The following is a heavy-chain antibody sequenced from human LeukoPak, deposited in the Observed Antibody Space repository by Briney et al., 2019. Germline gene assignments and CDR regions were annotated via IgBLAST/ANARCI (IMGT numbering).Heavy chain of an antibody. CDR3: ARDATTVTTGAAFDI. V-gene: IGHV4-4*02. Sequence: PSGTLSLTCAVSGGSISSSNWWRWVRQPPGKGLEWIGEIYHSGSTNYNPSLKSRVTISVDKSKNQFSLKLSSVTAADTAVYYCARDATTVTTGAAFDIWGQGTMVTVSS. CDR2: IYHSGST. J-gene: IGHJ3*02. D-gene: IGHD4-17*01. CDR1: GGSISSSNW.